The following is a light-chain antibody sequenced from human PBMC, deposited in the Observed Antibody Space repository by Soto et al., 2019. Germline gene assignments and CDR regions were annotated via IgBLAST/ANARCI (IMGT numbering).Light chain of an antibody. CDR1: QSVSSSY. V-gene: IGKV3-20*01. CDR2: GAS. CDR3: QQYGTSPFN. J-gene: IGKJ3*01. Sequence: EIVLTQSPGTLSLSPGERATFSCRASQSVSSSYLAWYQQKPGQAPRLLIYGASSRATGIPDRFSGSGSGTDFTLTISRLEPEDFAVYYCQQYGTSPFNFGHGTKVDIK.